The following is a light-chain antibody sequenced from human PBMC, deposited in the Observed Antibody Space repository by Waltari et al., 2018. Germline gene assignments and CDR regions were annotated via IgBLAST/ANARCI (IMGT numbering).Light chain of an antibody. V-gene: IGKV3-15*01. CDR3: QQYNVWPRT. CDR1: QSVSNN. Sequence: VMTQSPATLSESPGKMVTLTCRASQSVSNNVAWYQQRPGQAPRLLIYGVSTRATDVPAKFSGSRSGTEVTLTINTLQSEDAATYYCQQYNVWPRTFGQGTRLEI. CDR2: GVS. J-gene: IGKJ5*01.